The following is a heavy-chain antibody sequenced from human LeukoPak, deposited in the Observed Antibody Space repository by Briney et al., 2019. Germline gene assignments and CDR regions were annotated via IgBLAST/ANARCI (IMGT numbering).Heavy chain of an antibody. V-gene: IGHV3-23*01. D-gene: IGHD3-22*01. CDR2: ISGSGGST. J-gene: IGHJ4*02. Sequence: PGGSLRLSCAASGFTVSSKFMSWVRQAPGKGLEWVSGISGSGGSTNYADSVKGRLIISRDNSKNTLYLQMNSLRAEDTAVYYCAKDGYYDSSGSPTGYFDYWGQGTLVTVSS. CDR3: AKDGYYDSSGSPTGYFDY. CDR1: GFTVSSKF.